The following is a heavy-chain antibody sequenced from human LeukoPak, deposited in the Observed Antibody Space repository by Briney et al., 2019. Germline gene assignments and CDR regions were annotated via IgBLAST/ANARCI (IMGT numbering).Heavy chain of an antibody. V-gene: IGHV4-39*01. J-gene: IGHJ5*02. Sequence: PSETLSLTCTVSGGSIRSSSYYWGWIRQPPGKGLEWIGSIYYSGSTYYNPSLKSRVTISVDTSKNQFSLKLSSVTAADTAVYYCAKSYGDYLFWFDPWGQGTLVTVSS. CDR3: AKSYGDYLFWFDP. CDR1: GGSIRSSSYY. D-gene: IGHD4-17*01. CDR2: IYYSGST.